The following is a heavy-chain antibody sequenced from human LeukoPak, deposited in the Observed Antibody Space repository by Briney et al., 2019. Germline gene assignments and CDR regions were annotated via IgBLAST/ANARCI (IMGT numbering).Heavy chain of an antibody. CDR3: ASRLYCSNTRCRNFPFAY. D-gene: IGHD2-2*01. CDR1: GGTFTSYA. CDR2: IIPIFGTA. J-gene: IGHJ4*02. Sequence: SVKVSCKASGGTFTSYAINWVRQAPGQGLEWMGGIIPIFGTANYAQKFQDRVTITADESTSTAYMELSSLRSEDTAIYYCASRLYCSNTRCRNFPFAYWGQGTLVTVSS. V-gene: IGHV1-69*01.